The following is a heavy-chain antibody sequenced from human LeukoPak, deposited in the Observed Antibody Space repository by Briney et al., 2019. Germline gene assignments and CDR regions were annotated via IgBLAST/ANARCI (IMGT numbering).Heavy chain of an antibody. V-gene: IGHV4-34*01. Sequence: SETLSLTCAVYGGSFSGHYWTWIRQPPGKGLEWIGEVTDRGNVNYNPSLRSRVTMSVDTAKSQFSVKLRSMTAADTSVYYCARGRLFRYFDYWGQGTLVTVSS. CDR3: ARGRLFRYFDY. J-gene: IGHJ4*02. D-gene: IGHD5-12*01. CDR1: GGSFSGHY. CDR2: VTDRGNV.